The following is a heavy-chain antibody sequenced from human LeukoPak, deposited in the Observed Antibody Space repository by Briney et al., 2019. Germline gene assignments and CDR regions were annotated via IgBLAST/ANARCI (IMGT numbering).Heavy chain of an antibody. CDR2: ISGSGATT. CDR3: AKGVPMIGANWFDP. V-gene: IGHV3-23*01. Sequence: PGGSLRLSCAASGFTFSSYAMSWVRQAPGKGLEWVSAISGSGATTYYADSVKGRFTISRDNPKNTLYLQMNSLRAEDTAVYYCAKGVPMIGANWFDPWGQGTLVTVSS. J-gene: IGHJ5*02. D-gene: IGHD3-22*01. CDR1: GFTFSSYA.